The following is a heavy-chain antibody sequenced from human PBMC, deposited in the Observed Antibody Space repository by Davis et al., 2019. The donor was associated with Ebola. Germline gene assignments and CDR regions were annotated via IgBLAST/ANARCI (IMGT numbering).Heavy chain of an antibody. CDR1: GDTVSSGA. Sequence: PSETLSLTCATSGDTVSSGAWNWISQSPSRGLEWLGSTYHKSKWYNDYAVSVKSRITINPDTSKNQFSLQLNSVTPEDPALYYCARGWLRGGMDVWGEGTTVTV. CDR3: ARGWLRGGMDV. J-gene: IGHJ6*02. D-gene: IGHD5-18*01. V-gene: IGHV6-1*01. CDR2: TYHKSKWYN.